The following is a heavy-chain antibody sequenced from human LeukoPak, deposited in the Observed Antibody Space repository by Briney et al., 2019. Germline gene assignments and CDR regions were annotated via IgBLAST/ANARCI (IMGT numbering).Heavy chain of an antibody. CDR2: IIPIFGTA. V-gene: IGHV1-69*13. Sequence: GASVKVSCKASGGTFSSYAISWVRQAPGQGLEWMGGIIPIFGTANYAQKFQGRVTITADESTSTAYMELSSLRSEDTAVYYCARDYPRNQWPVMPVYTGFDPWGQGTLVTVSS. CDR1: GGTFSSYA. J-gene: IGHJ5*02. D-gene: IGHD6-19*01. CDR3: ARDYPRNQWPVMPVYTGFDP.